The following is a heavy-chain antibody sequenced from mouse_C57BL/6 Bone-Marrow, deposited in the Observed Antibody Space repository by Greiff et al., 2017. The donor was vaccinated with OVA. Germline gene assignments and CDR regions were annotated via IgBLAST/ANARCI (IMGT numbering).Heavy chain of an antibody. CDR3: ARQLSRGFAY. J-gene: IGHJ3*01. CDR2: ISNGGGST. V-gene: IGHV5-12*01. Sequence: EVQLVESGGGLVQPGGSLTLSCAASGFTFSDSYMYWVRQTPEKRLEWVAYISNGGGSTYYPDTVKGRFTISRDNAKNTLYLQMSRLKSEDTAMYYCARQLSRGFAYWGQGTLVTVSA. CDR1: GFTFSDSY. D-gene: IGHD1-1*02.